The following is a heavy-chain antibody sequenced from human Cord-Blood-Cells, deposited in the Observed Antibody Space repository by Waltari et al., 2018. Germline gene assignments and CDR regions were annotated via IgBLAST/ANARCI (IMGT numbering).Heavy chain of an antibody. CDR3: TTDKLGPSYYFDY. CDR2: IKSKTDGGTT. CDR1: GFTFSNAW. V-gene: IGHV3-15*01. D-gene: IGHD7-27*01. J-gene: IGHJ4*02. Sequence: EVQLVESGGGLVKPGGSLRLSCAASGFTFSNAWMSWVGQAPGKGLEWVGRIKSKTDGGTTDYAAPVKGRFTISRDDSKNTLYLQMNSLKTEDTAVYYCTTDKLGPSYYFDYWGQGTLVTVSS.